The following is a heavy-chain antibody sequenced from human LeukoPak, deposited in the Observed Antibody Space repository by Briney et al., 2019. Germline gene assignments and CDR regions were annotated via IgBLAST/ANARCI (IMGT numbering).Heavy chain of an antibody. J-gene: IGHJ4*02. D-gene: IGHD4-23*01. V-gene: IGHV4-4*07. CDR2: IYTSGTT. CDR1: GGSISSYY. Sequence: ASETLSLTCTVSGGSISSYYWSWIRKPAGKGLEWIGRIYTSGTTNYNPSLKSRVTMSVDTSKNQFSLKLSSVTAADTAVYYCATGRYGGDSGGFDYWGQGTLVTVAS. CDR3: ATGRYGGDSGGFDY.